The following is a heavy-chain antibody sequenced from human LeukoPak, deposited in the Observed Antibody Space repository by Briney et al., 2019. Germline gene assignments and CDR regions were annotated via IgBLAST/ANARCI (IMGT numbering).Heavy chain of an antibody. CDR3: ARDIPIAAAGGGGNDY. V-gene: IGHV3-74*01. J-gene: IGHJ4*02. CDR2: INSDGSST. Sequence: GGPLRLSCAASGFTFSSYWMHWVRQAPGKGLVWVSRINSDGSSTSYSDSVKSRFTISRDNAKNTLYLQMNSLRAEDTAVYYCARDIPIAAAGGGGNDYWGQGTLVTVSS. D-gene: IGHD6-13*01. CDR1: GFTFSSYW.